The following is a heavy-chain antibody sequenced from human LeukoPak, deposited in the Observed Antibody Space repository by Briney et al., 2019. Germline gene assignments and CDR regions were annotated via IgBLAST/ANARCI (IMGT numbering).Heavy chain of an antibody. D-gene: IGHD6-13*01. CDR3: ARLYSSWRHRPFDY. CDR2: ISSSGSTI. V-gene: IGHV3-11*04. J-gene: IGHJ4*02. Sequence: KSGGSLRLSCAASGFTFSDYYMSWIRQAPGKGLEWVSYISSSGSTIYYADSVKGRFTISRDNAKNSLYLQMNSLRAEDTAVYYCARLYSSWRHRPFDYWGQGTLVTVSS. CDR1: GFTFSDYY.